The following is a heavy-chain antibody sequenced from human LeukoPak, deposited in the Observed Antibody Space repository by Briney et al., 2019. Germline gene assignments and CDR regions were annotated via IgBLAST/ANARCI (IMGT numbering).Heavy chain of an antibody. CDR1: GFTFSSYS. Sequence: GGSLRLSCAASGFTFSSYSMNWVRQAPGKGLEWVSSIRSSSSYIYYADSVKGRFTISRDNAKNSLYLQMNSLRAEDTAVYYCARGPDSSGYYYVPDYWGQGTLVTVSS. CDR2: IRSSSSYI. V-gene: IGHV3-21*01. D-gene: IGHD3-22*01. J-gene: IGHJ4*02. CDR3: ARGPDSSGYYYVPDY.